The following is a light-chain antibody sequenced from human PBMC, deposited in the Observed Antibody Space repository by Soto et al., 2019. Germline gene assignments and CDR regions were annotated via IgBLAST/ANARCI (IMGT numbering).Light chain of an antibody. V-gene: IGKV1-5*01. CDR2: DAS. CDR1: QSISSW. CDR3: QQYKGHPT. Sequence: DIPMTQSPSTLSASVGDTVTLTCRASQSISSWLAWYQQKPGRAPELLIYDASSLDSGVPSRFSGSGSGTEFTLTISGLQPDDFATYFCQQYKGHPTFGQGTKVEIK. J-gene: IGKJ1*01.